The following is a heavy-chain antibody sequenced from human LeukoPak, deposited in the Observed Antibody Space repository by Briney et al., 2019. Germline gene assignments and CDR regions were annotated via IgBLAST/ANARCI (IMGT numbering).Heavy chain of an antibody. CDR1: GYTFSSYY. V-gene: IGHV1-46*01. CDR3: ATTHGGHLGY. D-gene: IGHD1-1*01. J-gene: IGHJ4*02. CDR2: INPSARNV. Sequence: ASVKVSCKAVGYTFSSYYIHWVRQAPGQGLEWMGMINPSARNVNYAHKFQARVNMTRDMPTSTAYMELSSLRSADTDVYYCATTHGGHLGYWGQGTLVTVSS.